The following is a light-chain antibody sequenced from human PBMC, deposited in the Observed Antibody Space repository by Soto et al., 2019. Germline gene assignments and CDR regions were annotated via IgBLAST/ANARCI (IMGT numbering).Light chain of an antibody. CDR3: SSYTSSSTLD. CDR1: SSDVGGYNY. CDR2: EVS. V-gene: IGLV2-14*01. J-gene: IGLJ1*01. Sequence: QSALTQPASVSGSPGQSTTISCTGTSSDVGGYNYVSWYQQHPGKAPKLMIYEVSNRPSGVSNRFSGSKSGNTASLTISGLQAEDEADYYCSSYTSSSTLDFGTGTKVTVL.